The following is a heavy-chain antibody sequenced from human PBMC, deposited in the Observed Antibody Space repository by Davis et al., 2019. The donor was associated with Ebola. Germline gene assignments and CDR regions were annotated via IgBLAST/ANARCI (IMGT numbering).Heavy chain of an antibody. CDR1: GYTFTSYG. CDR2: ISAYNGNT. CDR3: ARAPPIGSGWYYFDY. Sequence: ALVKVSCKASGYTFTSYGISWVRQAPGQGLEWMGWISAYNGNTNYAQKFQGRVTITRDTSASTAYMELSSLRSEDTAVYYCARAPPIGSGWYYFDYWGQGTLVTVSS. V-gene: IGHV1-18*01. D-gene: IGHD6-19*01. J-gene: IGHJ4*02.